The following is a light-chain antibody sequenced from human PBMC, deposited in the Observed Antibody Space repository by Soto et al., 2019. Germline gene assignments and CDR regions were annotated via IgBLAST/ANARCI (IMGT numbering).Light chain of an antibody. J-gene: IGKJ2*01. CDR3: QQYNNLPPYT. CDR1: QSVRSN. Sequence: EIVMTQSPATLSVSPGERATLSCRASQSVRSNLAWYQQKPGQAPRLLIYGASTRATGIPARFSGSGSGTEVTLTISSLQSEDFAVYYCQQYNNLPPYTFGQGTKLEIK. V-gene: IGKV3-15*01. CDR2: GAS.